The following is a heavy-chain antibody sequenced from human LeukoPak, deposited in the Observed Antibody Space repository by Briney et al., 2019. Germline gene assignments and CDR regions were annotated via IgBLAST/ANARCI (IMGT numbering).Heavy chain of an antibody. CDR3: ARVDAIDYSDYEANWFDP. J-gene: IGHJ5*02. CDR2: ISSSSSYI. V-gene: IGHV3-21*01. D-gene: IGHD4-17*01. Sequence: GGSLRLSCAASGFTFSSYSMNWVRQAPGKGLEWVSSISSSSSYIYYADSVKGRFTISRDNAKNSLYLQMNSLRAEDTAVYYCARVDAIDYSDYEANWFDPWGQGTLVTVSS. CDR1: GFTFSSYS.